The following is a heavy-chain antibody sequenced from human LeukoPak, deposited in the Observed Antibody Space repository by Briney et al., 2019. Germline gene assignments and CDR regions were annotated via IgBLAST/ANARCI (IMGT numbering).Heavy chain of an antibody. Sequence: SETLSLTCTVYGCSISSYYWSWTRQPAGKGLEWIGRIYTSGSTNYNPSLKSRVTISVDKSKNQFSLKLSSVTAADTAVYYCARDAVGATSYYYYMDVWGKGTTVTVSS. CDR3: ARDAVGATSYYYYMDV. CDR2: IYTSGST. D-gene: IGHD1-26*01. CDR1: GCSISSYY. J-gene: IGHJ6*03. V-gene: IGHV4-4*07.